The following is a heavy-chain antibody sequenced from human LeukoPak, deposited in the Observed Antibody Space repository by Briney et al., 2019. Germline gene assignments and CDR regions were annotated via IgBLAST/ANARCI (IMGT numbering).Heavy chain of an antibody. V-gene: IGHV3-48*04. CDR1: GFTFSSYG. Sequence: GGSLRLSCEASGFTFSSYGMNWVRQAPGRGLDWVSYISSSGSTIYYADSVKGRFTISRDNAKNSLYLQMNSLRAEDTAVYYCARDFSILTGYSHFDYWGQGTLVTVSS. CDR3: ARDFSILTGYSHFDY. D-gene: IGHD3-9*01. CDR2: ISSSGSTI. J-gene: IGHJ4*02.